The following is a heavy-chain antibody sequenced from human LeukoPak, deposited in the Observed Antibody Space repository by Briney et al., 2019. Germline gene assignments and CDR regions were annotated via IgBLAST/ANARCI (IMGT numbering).Heavy chain of an antibody. Sequence: SETLSLTCPVSGGSISRYYRSWIRQPPGQGLEWIGYIYYSGSTNYNPSLKTRVTISVDTSKNQFSLKLSSVTAADTAVYYCARRDCSGGSCYSFDSWGQGTLVTVSS. J-gene: IGHJ4*02. CDR1: GGSISRYY. CDR3: ARRDCSGGSCYSFDS. CDR2: IYYSGST. V-gene: IGHV4-59*01. D-gene: IGHD2-15*01.